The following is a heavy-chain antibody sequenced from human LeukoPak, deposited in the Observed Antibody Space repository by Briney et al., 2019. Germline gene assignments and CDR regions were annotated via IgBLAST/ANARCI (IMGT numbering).Heavy chain of an antibody. CDR2: RNPNSGNT. V-gene: IGHV1-8*03. CDR3: ARGRFYNSSGRKGTTYYFDY. D-gene: IGHD6-19*01. J-gene: IGHJ4*02. Sequence: GSSVKVSCKASGYTFTSYDINWVRQATGQGLEWMGWRNPNSGNTGYAQKFHGRVTITRNTSISTAYMELRSLRSADTAVYYCARGRFYNSSGRKGTTYYFDYWGQGTLVTVSS. CDR1: GYTFTSYD.